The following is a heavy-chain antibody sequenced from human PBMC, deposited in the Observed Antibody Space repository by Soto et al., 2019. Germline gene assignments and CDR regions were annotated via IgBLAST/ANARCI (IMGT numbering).Heavy chain of an antibody. CDR1: GVSISSGNW. V-gene: IGHV4-4*02. D-gene: IGHD3-10*01. Sequence: SETLSLTCAVSGVSISSGNWWTWVRQSPQRGLEYIGEIFHDGTANYYPSFERRVAISVDTSKNQFSMKLTSVTAADTAIYFCARLVYDTRLNYMYFDFWGQGTLVTVSS. J-gene: IGHJ4*02. CDR2: IFHDGTA. CDR3: ARLVYDTRLNYMYFDF.